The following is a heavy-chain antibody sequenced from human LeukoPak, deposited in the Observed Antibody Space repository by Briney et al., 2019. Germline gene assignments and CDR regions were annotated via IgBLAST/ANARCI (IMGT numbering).Heavy chain of an antibody. D-gene: IGHD3-22*01. CDR2: ISGSGGST. Sequence: PGGSLRLSCAASGFTFSSYAMSWVRQAPGKGLEWASAISGSGGSTYYADSVKGRFTISRDNSKNTLYLQMNSLRAEDTAVYYCAKAPVYDSSGYMAFDIWGQGTMVTVSS. V-gene: IGHV3-23*01. CDR3: AKAPVYDSSGYMAFDI. CDR1: GFTFSSYA. J-gene: IGHJ3*02.